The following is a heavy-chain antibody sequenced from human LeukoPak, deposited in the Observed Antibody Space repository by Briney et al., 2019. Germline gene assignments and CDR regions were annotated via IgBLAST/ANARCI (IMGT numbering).Heavy chain of an antibody. CDR2: IDTYGST. Sequence: SETLSLTCTVSGGSISSGTYYWSWIRQPAGKGLEWIGRIDTYGSTKYNPSLKSRVTISVDTSKNHFSLKLSSVTAADTTVYYCARGAGLERPDAFDIWGQGTMVTVSS. J-gene: IGHJ3*02. CDR1: GGSISSGTYY. D-gene: IGHD1-1*01. CDR3: ARGAGLERPDAFDI. V-gene: IGHV4-61*02.